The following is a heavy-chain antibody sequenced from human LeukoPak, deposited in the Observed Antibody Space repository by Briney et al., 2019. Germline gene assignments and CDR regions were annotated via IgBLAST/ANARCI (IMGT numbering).Heavy chain of an antibody. CDR1: GGSFSGYY. Sequence: SETLSLTCAVYGGSFSGYYWSWIRQPPGKGLEWIGEINHNGSTNYNPSLKSRVTISVDTSKNQFSLKLSSVTAADTAVYYCARGLDGAGFDYWGQGTLVTVSS. CDR2: INHNGST. J-gene: IGHJ4*02. CDR3: ARGLDGAGFDY. D-gene: IGHD4-17*01. V-gene: IGHV4-34*01.